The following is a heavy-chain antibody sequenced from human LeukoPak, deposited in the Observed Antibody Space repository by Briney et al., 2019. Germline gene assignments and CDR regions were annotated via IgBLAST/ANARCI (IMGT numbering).Heavy chain of an antibody. J-gene: IGHJ4*02. V-gene: IGHV4-34*01. CDR1: GGSFSDYY. Sequence: SETLSLTCAVYGGSFSDYYWSWIRQPPGKGLEWVGEINHSRSTNYNPSLKSRVTISVDTSKKQFSLKLRSVTAADTAMYYCARRLTTVTTKSRRNFDYWGQGILVTVSS. CDR3: ARRLTTVTTKSRRNFDY. CDR2: INHSRST. D-gene: IGHD4-17*01.